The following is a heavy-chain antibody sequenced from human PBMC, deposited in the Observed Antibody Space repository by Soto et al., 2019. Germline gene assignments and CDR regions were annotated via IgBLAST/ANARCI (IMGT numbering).Heavy chain of an antibody. CDR1: GGSISSGDYY. CDR2: IYYSGST. V-gene: IGHV4-30-4*01. CDR3: ARGGNYYDSSGYVDY. J-gene: IGHJ4*02. D-gene: IGHD3-22*01. Sequence: PSETLSLTCTVSGGSISSGDYYWSWIRQPPGKGLEWIGYIYYSGSTYYNPSLKSRVTISVDTSKNQFSLKLSSVTAADTAVYYCARGGNYYDSSGYVDYWGQGTLVTVSS.